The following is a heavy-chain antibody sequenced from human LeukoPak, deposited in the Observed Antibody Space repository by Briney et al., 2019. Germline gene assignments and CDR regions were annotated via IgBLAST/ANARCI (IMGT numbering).Heavy chain of an antibody. CDR1: GGSISSYY. D-gene: IGHD2-2*01. V-gene: IGHV4-59*01. Sequence: PSETLSLTCTVSGGSISSYYWSWIRQPPGKGLEWIGYIYYSGSTNYNPSLKSRVTISVDTSKNQFSLKLSSVTAADTAVYYCARDRVPAASYYYYGMDVWGQGTTVTVSS. J-gene: IGHJ6*02. CDR3: ARDRVPAASYYYYGMDV. CDR2: IYYSGST.